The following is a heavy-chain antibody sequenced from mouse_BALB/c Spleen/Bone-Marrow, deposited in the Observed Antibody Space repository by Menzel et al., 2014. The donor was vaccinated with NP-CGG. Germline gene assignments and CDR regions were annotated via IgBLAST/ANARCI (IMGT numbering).Heavy chain of an antibody. Sequence: LEESGGRLVTPGTPLTLTCTVSGIDLSTYAMTWVRQAPGKGLEWIGIIYAGRGSTWYASWAKGRFTISKTSTTVDLRIPSPTTEDTATYSCGRGTTPNLWGQGTLVTVSA. CDR2: IYAGRGST. CDR1: GIDLSTYA. CDR3: GRGTTPNL. J-gene: IGHJ3*02. D-gene: IGHD2-13*01. V-gene: IGHV5-9*04.